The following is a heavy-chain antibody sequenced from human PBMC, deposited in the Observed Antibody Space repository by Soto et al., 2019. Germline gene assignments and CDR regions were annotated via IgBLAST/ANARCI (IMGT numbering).Heavy chain of an antibody. D-gene: IGHD2-2*01. V-gene: IGHV4-34*01. CDR1: GGSFSGYY. Sequence: QVQLQQWGAGLLKPSETLSLTCAVYGGSFSGYYWTWIRQSPEKGLEWIGEVNHSGTTYYNPSLKNRVTISQHTPKNHFPLKMSSVTAADRAVYYCARGIAYCSSINCYSPRRLRIDYWGQGTLVTVSS. J-gene: IGHJ4*02. CDR2: VNHSGTT. CDR3: ARGIAYCSSINCYSPRRLRIDY.